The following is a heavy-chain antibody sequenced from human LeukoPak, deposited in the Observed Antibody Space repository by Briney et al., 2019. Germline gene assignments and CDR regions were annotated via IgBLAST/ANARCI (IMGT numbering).Heavy chain of an antibody. J-gene: IGHJ4*02. CDR1: GYSFTSYW. CDR2: IYPGDSDT. CDR3: ARGLVPYCSGGSCPFDY. V-gene: IGHV5-51*01. D-gene: IGHD2-15*01. Sequence: GESLKISCKGSGYSFTSYWIGWVRQMPGKGLEWMGIIYPGDSDTRYSPSFQGQVTISADKSISTAYLQWSSLKASDTAMYYCARGLVPYCSGGSCPFDYWAREPWSPSPQ.